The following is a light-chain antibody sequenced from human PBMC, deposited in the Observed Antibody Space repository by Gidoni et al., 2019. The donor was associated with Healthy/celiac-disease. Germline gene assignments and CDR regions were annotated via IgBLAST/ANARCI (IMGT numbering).Light chain of an antibody. CDR1: QSISSY. V-gene: IGKV1-39*01. Sequence: DIQMTQSPSSLSASVGDRVTITCRASQSISSYLNWYQQKQGKAPKLLNYAASSLQSGVPSRFSGSGSGTDFTLTISSLQPEDFATYYCQQSYSTPGSFGQGTKLEIK. CDR3: QQSYSTPGS. CDR2: AAS. J-gene: IGKJ2*04.